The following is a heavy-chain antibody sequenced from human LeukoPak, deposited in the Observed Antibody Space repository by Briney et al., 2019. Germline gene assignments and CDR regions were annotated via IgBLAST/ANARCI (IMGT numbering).Heavy chain of an antibody. V-gene: IGHV4-34*01. Sequence: PSETLSLTCAVYGGSFSGYYWSWIRQPPGKGLEWIGEINHSGSTNYNPSLKSRVTISVDTSKNQFSLKLSSVTAADTAVYYCARESCSGGSCYSAPEGAFDIWGQGTMVTVSS. CDR3: ARESCSGGSCYSAPEGAFDI. J-gene: IGHJ3*02. CDR2: INHSGST. D-gene: IGHD2-15*01. CDR1: GGSFSGYY.